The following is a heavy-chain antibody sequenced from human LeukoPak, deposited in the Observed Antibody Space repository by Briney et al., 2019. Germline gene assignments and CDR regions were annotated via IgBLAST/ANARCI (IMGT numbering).Heavy chain of an antibody. J-gene: IGHJ4*02. V-gene: IGHV3-15*01. D-gene: IGHD3-10*01. CDR1: GFTFSNAC. CDR2: IKSKTDGGTT. Sequence: GSLRLSCAVSGFTFSNACMSWVRQAPGKGLEWIGRIKSKTDGGTTDYAAPVKGRFTISRDDSKNTLYLQMNSLKTEDTAVYYCTTVVLLWFGELLSVDYWGQGTLVTVSS. CDR3: TTVVLLWFGELLSVDY.